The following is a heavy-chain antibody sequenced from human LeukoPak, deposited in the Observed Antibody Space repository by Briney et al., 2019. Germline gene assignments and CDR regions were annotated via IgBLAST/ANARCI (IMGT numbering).Heavy chain of an antibody. CDR2: INHSGST. Sequence: PSETLSLTCAVYGGSFSGYYWSWIRLPPGKGLEWIGEINHSGSTNYNPSLKSRVTISVDTSKNQFSLKLSSVTAADTAVYYCARGGLGYGDYTLNYNWFDPWGQGTLVTVSS. V-gene: IGHV4-34*01. CDR3: ARGGLGYGDYTLNYNWFDP. CDR1: GGSFSGYY. D-gene: IGHD4-17*01. J-gene: IGHJ5*02.